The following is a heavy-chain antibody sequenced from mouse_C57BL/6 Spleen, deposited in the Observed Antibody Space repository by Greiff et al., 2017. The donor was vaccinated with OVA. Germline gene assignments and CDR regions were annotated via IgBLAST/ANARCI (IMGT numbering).Heavy chain of an antibody. Sequence: EVQLQQSGPELVKPGASVKISCKASGYTFTDYYMNWVKQSHGKSLEWIGDINPNNGGTSYNQKFKGKATLTVDKSSSTAYMELRSLTSEDSAVYYCASGYEVDYWGQGTTLTVSS. CDR3: ASGYEVDY. CDR1: GYTFTDYY. CDR2: INPNNGGT. D-gene: IGHD2-10*02. V-gene: IGHV1-26*01. J-gene: IGHJ2*01.